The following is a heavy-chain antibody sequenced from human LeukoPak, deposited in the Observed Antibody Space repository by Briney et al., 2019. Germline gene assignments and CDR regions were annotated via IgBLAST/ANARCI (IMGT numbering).Heavy chain of an antibody. CDR1: GYTLTELS. CDR2: FDPEDGET. CDR3: ATGGYGSDYFDY. Sequence: ASVKVSCKVSGYTLTELSMHWVRQAPGKGLEWMGGFDPEDGETIYAQKFQGRVTMTEDTSTDTAYMELSSLRSEDTAVCYCATGGYGSDYFDYWGQGTLVTVSS. V-gene: IGHV1-24*01. D-gene: IGHD3-10*01. J-gene: IGHJ4*02.